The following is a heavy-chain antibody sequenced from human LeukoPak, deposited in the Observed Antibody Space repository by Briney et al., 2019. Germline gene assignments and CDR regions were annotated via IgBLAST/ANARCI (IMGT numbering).Heavy chain of an antibody. V-gene: IGHV3-53*01. J-gene: IGHJ4*02. CDR1: GLTVSSNS. CDR2: IYSGGAT. Sequence: GGSLRLSCAASGLTVSSNSMRWVRQAPGKGLEWVSVIYSGGATYYADSVKGRFTITRDNSKNTVYLQMNTLRAEDTAVYYCARDRDTSGYIFDYWGRGTLVTVSS. D-gene: IGHD3-22*01. CDR3: ARDRDTSGYIFDY.